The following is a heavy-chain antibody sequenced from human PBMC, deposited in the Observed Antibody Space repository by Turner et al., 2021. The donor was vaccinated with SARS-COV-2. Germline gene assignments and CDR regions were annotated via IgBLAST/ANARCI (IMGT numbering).Heavy chain of an antibody. D-gene: IGHD5-18*01. CDR2: LYYSGST. Sequence: QVQLQESGPCLLKPSETLSLTCTVSGVSISRYYWSWLRQPPGKGLEWIGYLYYSGSTNYNTSLKRRVTISVDTSKNQFSLKLSSVTAADTAVYYCASLNVDTTYYGMDVWGQGTTVTVSS. J-gene: IGHJ6*02. CDR3: ASLNVDTTYYGMDV. V-gene: IGHV4-59*08. CDR1: GVSISRYY.